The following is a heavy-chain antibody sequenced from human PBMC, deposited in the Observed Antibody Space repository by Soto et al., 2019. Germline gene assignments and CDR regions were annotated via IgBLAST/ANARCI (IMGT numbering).Heavy chain of an antibody. J-gene: IGHJ4*02. CDR2: IYWNDDK. V-gene: IGHV2-5*01. D-gene: IGHD3-3*01. CDR3: AHLSTFGVVINAFDY. CDR1: GFSLSTSGVG. Sequence: SGPTLVNPTQTLTLTCTFSGFSLSTSGVGVGWIRQPPGKALEWLALIYWNDDKRYSPSLKSRLTITKDTSKNQVVLTMTNMDPVDTATYYCAHLSTFGVVINAFDYWGQGTXVTVSS.